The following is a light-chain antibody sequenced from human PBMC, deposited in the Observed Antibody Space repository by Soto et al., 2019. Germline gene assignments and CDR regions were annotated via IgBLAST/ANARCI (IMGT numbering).Light chain of an antibody. J-gene: IGLJ2*01. CDR2: STS. CDR1: TGAFTSGFY. V-gene: IGLV7-43*01. CDR3: LLYYGGSVV. Sequence: QAVVTQEPSLTVSPGGTVTLTCASSTGAFTSGFYPNWFQQKPGQAPRALIYSTSNTHSWTPARFSGSLLGGKAALTLSGVQPEDEAEYYCLLYYGGSVVFGGGTKLTVL.